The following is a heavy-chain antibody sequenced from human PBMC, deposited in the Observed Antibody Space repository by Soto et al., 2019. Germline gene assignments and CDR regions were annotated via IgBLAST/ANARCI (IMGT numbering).Heavy chain of an antibody. V-gene: IGHV5-51*03. J-gene: IGHJ4*02. CDR2: IYTSDSDT. CDR1: GYNFANNW. CDR3: MRRHSLFSGSVPSDYFHX. D-gene: IGHD6-25*01. Sequence: PGDSLKISFRGSGYNFANNWIAWVRQMPGEGLEWMLIIYTSDSDTKYIPSFQGQVTISADKSISTAYLQWSSLKASDTALYYCMRRHSLFSGSVPSDYFHXWGQGTQVTVSX.